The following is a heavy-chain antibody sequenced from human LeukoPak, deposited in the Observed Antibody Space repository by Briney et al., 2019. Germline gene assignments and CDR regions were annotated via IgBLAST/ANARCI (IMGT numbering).Heavy chain of an antibody. Sequence: GGSLRLSCTASGFIFSNYVMSWVRQAPGKGLEWVSTISGSGGSTYYADSVKGRFTISRDNSKNTLYLQMNSLRAEDTAVYYCVKESDEYSSSSSDYWGQGTLVTVSS. J-gene: IGHJ4*02. D-gene: IGHD6-6*01. CDR1: GFIFSNYV. V-gene: IGHV3-23*01. CDR2: ISGSGGST. CDR3: VKESDEYSSSSSDY.